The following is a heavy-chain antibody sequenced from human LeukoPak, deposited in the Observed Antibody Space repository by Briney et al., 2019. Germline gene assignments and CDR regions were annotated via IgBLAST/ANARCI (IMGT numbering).Heavy chain of an antibody. V-gene: IGHV4-39*01. Sequence: PSETLPLTCAVSGGSISSSSYYWGWIRQPPGKGLEWIASISYIGSTYYNPSLKSRVTISVDTSKNQFSLKLSCVTAADTAVYYCARNIARSDAFDIWGQGTMVTVSS. CDR1: GGSISSSSYY. J-gene: IGHJ3*02. CDR3: ARNIARSDAFDI. CDR2: ISYIGST. D-gene: IGHD6-6*01.